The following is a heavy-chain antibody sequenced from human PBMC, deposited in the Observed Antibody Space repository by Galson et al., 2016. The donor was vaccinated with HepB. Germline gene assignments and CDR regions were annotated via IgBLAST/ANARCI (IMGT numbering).Heavy chain of an antibody. V-gene: IGHV3-23*01. Sequence: SLRLSCAASGFTFSSYAMSWVRQAPGKGLEWVSGISGSGGRTYYADSVKGRFTISRDNSKNTLYLQMNSLRAEDTAVYYCAKDGYYGSGSGLYGMDVWGRGTTVTVSS. CDR2: ISGSGGRT. CDR3: AKDGYYGSGSGLYGMDV. J-gene: IGHJ6*02. D-gene: IGHD3-10*01. CDR1: GFTFSSYA.